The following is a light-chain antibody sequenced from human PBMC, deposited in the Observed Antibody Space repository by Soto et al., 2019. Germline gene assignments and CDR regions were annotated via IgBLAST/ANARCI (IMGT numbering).Light chain of an antibody. V-gene: IGKV1-9*01. CDR3: LQHNTFPRT. CDR1: QGISSY. J-gene: IGKJ1*01. CDR2: AAS. Sequence: DIQMTQCASSLSASVGDRVTITCRASQGISSYLAWYQQKPGKAPKLLIYAASSLQSGVPSRFNGSGSGTEFTLTISSLQPEDFATYYCLQHNTFPRTFGQGTKVDI.